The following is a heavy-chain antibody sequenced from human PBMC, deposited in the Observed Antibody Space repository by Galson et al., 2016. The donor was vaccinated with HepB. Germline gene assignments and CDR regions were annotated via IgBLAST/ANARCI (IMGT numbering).Heavy chain of an antibody. J-gene: IGHJ4*02. CDR2: IGIAGDT. V-gene: IGHV3-13*01. CDR3: AGGTYSDLDY. CDR1: GFTFSSHD. Sequence: SLRLSCAASGFTFSSHDMHWVRQAPGKGLEWVSHIGIAGDTYFLGSVKDRFTISRENAKNSLYLQMNSLRVEDTAVYYCAGGTYSDLDYWGQGTLVTVSS. D-gene: IGHD1-26*01.